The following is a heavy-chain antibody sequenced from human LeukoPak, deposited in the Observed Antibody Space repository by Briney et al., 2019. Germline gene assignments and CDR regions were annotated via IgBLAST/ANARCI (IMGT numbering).Heavy chain of an antibody. D-gene: IGHD2-2*01. J-gene: IGHJ5*02. V-gene: IGHV6-1*01. CDR1: GDSVSRNSVT. Sequence: SQTLSLTCAISGDSVSRNSVTWNWIRQPPSRGLEWLGRTYYRSTWYNDYAVSVRGRITVNPDTSKNQFSLHLNSVTPEDTAVYYCARRLTQYDCFDPWGQGILVTVSS. CDR2: TYYRSTWYN. CDR3: ARRLTQYDCFDP.